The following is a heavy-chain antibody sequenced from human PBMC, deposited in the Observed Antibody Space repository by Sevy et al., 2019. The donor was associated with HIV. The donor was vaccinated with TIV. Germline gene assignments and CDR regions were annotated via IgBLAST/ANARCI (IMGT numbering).Heavy chain of an antibody. J-gene: IGHJ3*02. D-gene: IGHD3-22*01. CDR1: GFSFVTYA. CDR2: ISGSGGST. Sequence: GGSLRLSCAASGFSFVTYAMSWVRQPPGKGLEWVSGISGSGGSTYYADSVKGRFTISRDNSKNTLYLQMISLRAEDTAVYYSAKDVYVSSGYYPMVAFDIWGQGTMVTVSS. CDR3: AKDVYVSSGYYPMVAFDI. V-gene: IGHV3-23*01.